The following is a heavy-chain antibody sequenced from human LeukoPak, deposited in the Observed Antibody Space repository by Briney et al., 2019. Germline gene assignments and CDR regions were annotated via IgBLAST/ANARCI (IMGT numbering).Heavy chain of an antibody. CDR3: ARGFLPEMTTVVTGVNWFDP. J-gene: IGHJ5*02. CDR1: GGSISSSSYY. D-gene: IGHD4-23*01. CDR2: IYYSGST. V-gene: IGHV4-39*07. Sequence: SETLSLTCTVSGGSISSSSYYWGWIRQPPGKGLEWIGSIYYSGSTYYNPSLKSRVTISVDTSKNQFSLKLSSVTAADTAVYYCARGFLPEMTTVVTGVNWFDPWGQGTLVTVSS.